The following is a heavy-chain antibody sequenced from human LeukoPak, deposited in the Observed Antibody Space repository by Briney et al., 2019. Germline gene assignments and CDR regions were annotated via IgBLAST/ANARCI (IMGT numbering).Heavy chain of an antibody. D-gene: IGHD3-10*01. V-gene: IGHV4-30-4*01. CDR1: GGSISSGDYY. CDR2: IYYSGRT. Sequence: SQTLSLTCTVSGGSISSGDYYWSWIRQPPGKGLDWIGYIYYSGRTYYNPSLQSRVTISVETSKNQFSLNLNSVTAADTAVYYCARGPIGDDDYWGQGTLVTVSS. CDR3: ARGPIGDDDY. J-gene: IGHJ4*02.